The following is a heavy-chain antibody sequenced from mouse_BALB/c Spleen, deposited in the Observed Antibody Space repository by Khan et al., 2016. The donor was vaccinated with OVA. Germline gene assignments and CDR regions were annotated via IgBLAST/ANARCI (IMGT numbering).Heavy chain of an antibody. CDR2: ISGTGIYT. CDR1: GFAFSSYD. D-gene: IGHD2-10*01. V-gene: IGHV5-9*02. Sequence: EVELVESGGGLVKPGGSLKLSCAPSGFAFSSYDMSWVRQTPEKRLEWVATISGTGIYTYYPDSVKGRFTISRDNARNTLYLQMSSLRSEDTALYYCARPSYYGNPWFTYWGKGTLFTVSA. J-gene: IGHJ3*01. CDR3: ARPSYYGNPWFTY.